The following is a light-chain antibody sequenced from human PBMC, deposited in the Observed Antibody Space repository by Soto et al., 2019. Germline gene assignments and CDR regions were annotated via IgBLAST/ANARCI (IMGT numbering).Light chain of an antibody. CDR2: GAS. CDR1: QGVSSTN. CDR3: QQYSKSPPSLT. V-gene: IGKV3-20*01. Sequence: EIVLTQSPGTLSLSPGERPPPSCRASQGVSSTNLAWYQHKPGQPPRLLTFGASSRATDIPDRFSGSGSGTDFTLTISRLEPEDFAVYYCQQYSKSPPSLTFGGGTKVEIK. J-gene: IGKJ4*01.